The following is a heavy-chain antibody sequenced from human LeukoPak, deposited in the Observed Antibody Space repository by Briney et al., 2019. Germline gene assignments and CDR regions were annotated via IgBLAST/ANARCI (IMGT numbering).Heavy chain of an antibody. Sequence: ASVKISCKASGYSFSAYYMHWVRQAPGQGLEWMGWINPNSGGTDYAQNFQGRVTMTRDTSISTAYMELSSLRSDDTAVYYCVIGGSGNYYSSDYGMDVWGQGTTVTVSS. CDR2: INPNSGGT. D-gene: IGHD3-10*01. J-gene: IGHJ6*02. CDR1: GYSFSAYY. V-gene: IGHV1-2*02. CDR3: VIGGSGNYYSSDYGMDV.